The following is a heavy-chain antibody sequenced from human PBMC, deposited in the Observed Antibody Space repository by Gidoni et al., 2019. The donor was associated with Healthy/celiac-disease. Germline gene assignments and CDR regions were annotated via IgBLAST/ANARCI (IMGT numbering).Heavy chain of an antibody. CDR2: IKQDGSEK. Sequence: EVQLVESGGGLVQPGGSLSLSCAASGFTFSSDWMSWVRQAPGKGLEWVANIKQDGSEKYYGDSVKGRVTIARDNAKNSLYLKMNSLRAEDTAGYYCARDSNDYSNCLDYWGQGTLVTVSA. D-gene: IGHD4-4*01. CDR3: ARDSNDYSNCLDY. V-gene: IGHV3-7*01. CDR1: GFTFSSDW. J-gene: IGHJ4*02.